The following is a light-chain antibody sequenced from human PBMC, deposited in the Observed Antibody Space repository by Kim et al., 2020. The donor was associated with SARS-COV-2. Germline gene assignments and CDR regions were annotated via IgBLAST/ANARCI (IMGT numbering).Light chain of an antibody. J-gene: IGKJ1*01. Sequence: DIQMTQSPSALSASIGDRVSITCRASESISNWLAWYQQKPGEAPKLLIYKTSTLESGVPSRFSGSGSETEFTLTISSLQPDDFATYYCQQYNSYSWTFGQGTKVDIK. CDR3: QQYNSYSWT. CDR2: KTS. V-gene: IGKV1-5*03. CDR1: ESISNW.